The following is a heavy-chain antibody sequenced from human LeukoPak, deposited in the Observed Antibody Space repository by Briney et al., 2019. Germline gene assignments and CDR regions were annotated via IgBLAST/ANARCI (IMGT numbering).Heavy chain of an antibody. D-gene: IGHD1-26*01. CDR2: IRYDGSNK. CDR3: AKGRGWEASYYYYYMDV. CDR1: GFTFSNCG. Sequence: GGSLRLSCGASGFTFSNCGMLWVRQAPGKGLDWVAFIRYDGSNKYYTDSVKGRFTISRDNSKNTLYLQMNSLRAEDTAVYYCAKGRGWEASYYYYYMDVWGKGTTVTISS. V-gene: IGHV3-30*02. J-gene: IGHJ6*03.